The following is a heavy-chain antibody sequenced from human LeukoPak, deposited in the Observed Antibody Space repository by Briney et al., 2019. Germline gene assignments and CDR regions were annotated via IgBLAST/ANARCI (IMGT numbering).Heavy chain of an antibody. CDR3: ASLSYPIAPNWFDP. J-gene: IGHJ5*02. D-gene: IGHD2-21*01. Sequence: SETLYLTCAVYGGSFSSYYWGWIRQPPGKGLEWIGSIYYSGSTYYNPSLKSRVTISVDTSKNQFSLKLSSVTAADTAVYYCASLSYPIAPNWFDPWGQGTLVTVSS. CDR1: GGSFSSYY. V-gene: IGHV4-39*01. CDR2: IYYSGST.